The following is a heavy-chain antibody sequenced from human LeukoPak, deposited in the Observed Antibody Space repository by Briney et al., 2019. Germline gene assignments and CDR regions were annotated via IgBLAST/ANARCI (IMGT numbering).Heavy chain of an antibody. V-gene: IGHV3-30*02. D-gene: IGHD1-20*01. J-gene: IGHJ4*02. CDR3: AKDRGGITWLFDY. CDR1: GFTFSSFA. Sequence: GGSLRLSCAASGFTFSSFAMHWVRQPSGKGLEWVAFIRYDGSHQYYADSVKGRVTISRDNSKNTLYLQMNSLRPEDTAIYYCAKDRGGITWLFDYWGQGTLVTVSS. CDR2: IRYDGSHQ.